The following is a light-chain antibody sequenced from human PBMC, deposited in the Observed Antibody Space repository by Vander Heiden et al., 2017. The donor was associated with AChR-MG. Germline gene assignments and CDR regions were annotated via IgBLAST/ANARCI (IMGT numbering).Light chain of an antibody. V-gene: IGKV1-9*01. Sequence: IQLTQSPSSLSASVGARVTITCRASQDISHYLAWYQQKPGKAPKLLISAASTLQSGVPSRFSGSGSGTDFTLTISSLQPDDFATYYCQQLNSNPLFGGGTKVEIE. CDR1: QDISHY. CDR2: AAS. J-gene: IGKJ4*01. CDR3: QQLNSNPL.